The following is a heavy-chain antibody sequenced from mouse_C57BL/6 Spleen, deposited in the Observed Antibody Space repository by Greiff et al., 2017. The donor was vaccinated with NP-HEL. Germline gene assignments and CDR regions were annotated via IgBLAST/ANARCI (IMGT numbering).Heavy chain of an antibody. Sequence: QVQLKQPGAELVKPGASVKLSCKASGYTFTSYWMHWVKQRPGQGLEWIGMIHPNSGSTNYNEKFKSKATLTVDKSSSTAYMQLSSLTSEDSAVYYCASYGPYYAMDYWGQGTSVTVSS. CDR3: ASYGPYYAMDY. CDR1: GYTFTSYW. V-gene: IGHV1-64*01. D-gene: IGHD1-1*02. CDR2: IHPNSGST. J-gene: IGHJ4*01.